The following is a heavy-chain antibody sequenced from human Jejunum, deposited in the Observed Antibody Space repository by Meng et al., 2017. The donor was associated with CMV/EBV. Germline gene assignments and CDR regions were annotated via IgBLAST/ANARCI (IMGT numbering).Heavy chain of an antibody. CDR2: IKEDKSEK. J-gene: IGHJ2*01. CDR1: FSRYW. V-gene: IGHV3-7*01. D-gene: IGHD3-22*01. Sequence: FSRYWMSWVRQAAGKGLEWVANIKEDKSEKYYVGYVKGRVTVSRDNAKNSLYMQMNSLRAEDTAVYYCASLNHYDSSGWHWYFDLWCRGTLVTVSS. CDR3: ASLNHYDSSGWHWYFDL.